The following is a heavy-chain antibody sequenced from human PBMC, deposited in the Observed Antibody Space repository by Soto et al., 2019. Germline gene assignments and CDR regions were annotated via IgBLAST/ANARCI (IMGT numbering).Heavy chain of an antibody. Sequence: PGGSLRLSCAASGFTFSSYAMHWVRQAPAKGLEWVALISYDGSNKYYADSVKGRFTISRDNAKNSLDLQMNSLRADDTAIYYCARALDFWSGYLSDWGQGTLVTVSS. CDR2: ISYDGSNK. J-gene: IGHJ4*02. CDR3: ARALDFWSGYLSD. D-gene: IGHD3-3*01. CDR1: GFTFSSYA. V-gene: IGHV3-30-3*01.